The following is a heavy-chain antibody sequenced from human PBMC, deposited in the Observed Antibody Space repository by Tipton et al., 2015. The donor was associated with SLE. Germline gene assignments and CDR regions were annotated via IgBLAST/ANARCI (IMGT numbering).Heavy chain of an antibody. Sequence: TLSLTCSISGTSFRSYYWSWIRQPPGKGLEWIGYIYYSGSTNYNPSLKSRVTISVDTSKNQFSLKLSSVTAADTAVYYCARHTRYYYGMDVWGQGTTVTVSS. J-gene: IGHJ6*02. V-gene: IGHV4-59*08. CDR1: GTSFRSYY. CDR3: ARHTRYYYGMDV. CDR2: IYYSGST. D-gene: IGHD6-6*01.